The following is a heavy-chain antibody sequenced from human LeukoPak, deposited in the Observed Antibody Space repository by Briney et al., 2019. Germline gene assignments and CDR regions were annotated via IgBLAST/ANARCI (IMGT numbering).Heavy chain of an antibody. CDR3: ARHWLEAAKTYSYWFDP. D-gene: IGHD6-13*01. Sequence: SETLSLTCSVSGGSISDYYWSWIRQPTGKGLEWIGYIYRGGTINYNPSVKSRVTMPLDTSKNQISLMLNSVTAADTAIYYCARHWLEAAKTYSYWFDPWGQGTLVTVSS. V-gene: IGHV4-4*09. CDR2: IYRGGTI. CDR1: GGSISDYY. J-gene: IGHJ5*02.